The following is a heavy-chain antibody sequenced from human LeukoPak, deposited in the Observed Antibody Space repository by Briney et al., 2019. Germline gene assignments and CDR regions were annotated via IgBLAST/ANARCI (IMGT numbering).Heavy chain of an antibody. J-gene: IGHJ4*02. CDR1: GFTFSSYA. D-gene: IGHD6-19*01. CDR2: ISGSGDNT. Sequence: PGGSLRLSCAGSGFTFSSYAMSWVRQAPGKGLEWVSGISGSGDNTYYADSVEGRFTISRDNSKNTLYLQMNSLRVEDTAVYYCAKAQGIAVAVCRHWGQGTLVTVSS. V-gene: IGHV3-23*01. CDR3: AKAQGIAVAVCRH.